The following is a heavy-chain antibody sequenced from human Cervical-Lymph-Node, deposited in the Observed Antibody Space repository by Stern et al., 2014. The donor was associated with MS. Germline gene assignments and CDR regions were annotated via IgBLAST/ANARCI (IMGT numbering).Heavy chain of an antibody. CDR2: INAGNGNT. Sequence: VQLVQSGAEVKKPGASVKVSCKASGYTFTSYAMNWVRQAPGQRLEWMGWINAGNGNTKYSQKFQGRVTITRDTSASTAYMELSSLRSEDTAVYYCARDQGLLWFGELRLDYWGQGTLVTVSS. V-gene: IGHV1-3*01. CDR3: ARDQGLLWFGELRLDY. D-gene: IGHD3-10*01. J-gene: IGHJ4*02. CDR1: GYTFTSYA.